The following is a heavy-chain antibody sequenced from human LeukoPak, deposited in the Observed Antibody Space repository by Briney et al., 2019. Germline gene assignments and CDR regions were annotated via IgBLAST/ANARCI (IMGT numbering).Heavy chain of an antibody. J-gene: IGHJ1*01. CDR3: AMARSRVAGLRYFHH. CDR1: GYSFTSYW. V-gene: IGHV5-10-1*01. Sequence: GGSLRISCKGSGYSFTSYWISWVRQMPGKGLEWMGRIDPSDSYTNYSPSFQGHVTISADKSISTAYLQWSSLEASDTAMYYCAMARSRVAGLRYFHHWGQGTLVTVSS. CDR2: IDPSDSYT. D-gene: IGHD6-19*01.